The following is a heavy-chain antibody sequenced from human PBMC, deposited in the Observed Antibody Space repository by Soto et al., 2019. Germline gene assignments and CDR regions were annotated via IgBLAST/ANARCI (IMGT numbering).Heavy chain of an antibody. CDR3: ARIYYETSGYYSFSFFDL. CDR2: IFHSGGT. J-gene: IGHJ4*02. V-gene: IGHV4-4*02. Sequence: QVQLRESGPGLVKASETLSLTCAVSGGSISSSNWWSWVRQPPGKGLEWIGEIFHSGGTNYNPSLKSRRTISVYKSKNQFSLSLTSVTAADTAIYYCARIYYETSGYYSFSFFDLWGQGTLVTVSS. CDR1: GGSISSSNW. D-gene: IGHD3-22*01.